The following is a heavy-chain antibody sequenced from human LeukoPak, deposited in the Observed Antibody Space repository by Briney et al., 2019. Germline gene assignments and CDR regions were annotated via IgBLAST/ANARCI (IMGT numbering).Heavy chain of an antibody. Sequence: GGSLRLSCVASGYIFNNYAVSWVRQAPGKGLEWVSVISGSGSTYYADSVKGRFTISRDNSKNTGYLQMNSLRAEDTAVYYCVKGGQDCSPTTCYYDWGQGTLVTVSS. D-gene: IGHD2-2*01. V-gene: IGHV3-23*01. CDR3: VKGGQDCSPTTCYYD. J-gene: IGHJ4*02. CDR1: GYIFNNYA. CDR2: ISGSGST.